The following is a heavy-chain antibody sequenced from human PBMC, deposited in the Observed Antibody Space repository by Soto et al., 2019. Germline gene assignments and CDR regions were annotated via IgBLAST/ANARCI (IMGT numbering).Heavy chain of an antibody. D-gene: IGHD2-15*01. CDR2: INSDGSST. CDR1: GFTFSSYW. J-gene: IGHJ4*02. CDR3: VRTSLVVAAATREDY. V-gene: IGHV3-74*01. Sequence: EVQLVESGGGLVQPGGSLRLSCAASGFTFSSYWMHWVRQAPGKGLVWVSRINSDGSSTSYAHSVKGRFTISRDNAKNTLYLQMNTLGAEDTAVYYCVRTSLVVAAATREDYWGQGTLVTVSS.